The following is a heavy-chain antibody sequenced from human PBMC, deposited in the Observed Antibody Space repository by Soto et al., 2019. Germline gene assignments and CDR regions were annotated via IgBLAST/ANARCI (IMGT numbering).Heavy chain of an antibody. Sequence: PSETLSLTCTVSGGSISSSSYYWGWIRQPPGKGLEWIGSIYYSGSTYYNPSLKSRVTISVDTSKNQFSLKLSSVTAADTAVYYCAGHTIAVAGYYFDYWGQGTLVNVSS. D-gene: IGHD6-19*01. J-gene: IGHJ4*02. CDR3: AGHTIAVAGYYFDY. V-gene: IGHV4-39*01. CDR1: GGSISSSSYY. CDR2: IYYSGST.